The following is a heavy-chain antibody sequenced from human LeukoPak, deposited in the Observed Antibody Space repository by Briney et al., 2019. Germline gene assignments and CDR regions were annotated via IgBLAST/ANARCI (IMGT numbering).Heavy chain of an antibody. V-gene: IGHV4-34*01. CDR1: GGSFTGYY. J-gene: IGHJ6*04. CDR3: ARSLTHSWYSVGP. CDR2: INIGGST. Sequence: NPSETLSLTCALYGGSFTGYYWSWIRQPPQKGLEWVGEINIGGSTNYNPSPKSLVTISVDTSKTQVSLKLSSVTAADTAVYYCARSLTHSWYSVGPWGKGTPVTVSS. D-gene: IGHD6-13*01.